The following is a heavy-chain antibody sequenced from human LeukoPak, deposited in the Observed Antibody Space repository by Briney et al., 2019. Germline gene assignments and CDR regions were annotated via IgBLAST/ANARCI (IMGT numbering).Heavy chain of an antibody. CDR1: GGTFSSYA. CDR3: ARDSNGSGIDEYYFDY. CDR2: IITIFGTA. D-gene: IGHD3-10*01. J-gene: IGHJ4*02. Sequence: ASVKVSCKTSGGTFSSYAISWVRQAPGQGLEWMGGIITIFGTAKYAQKFQGRVTITADESTTTAYMELSSLGSEDTAVYYCARDSNGSGIDEYYFDYWGQGTLVTVSS. V-gene: IGHV1-69*13.